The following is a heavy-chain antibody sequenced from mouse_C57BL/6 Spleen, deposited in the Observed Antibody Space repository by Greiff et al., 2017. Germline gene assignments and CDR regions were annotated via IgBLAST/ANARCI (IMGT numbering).Heavy chain of an antibody. V-gene: IGHV1-74*01. D-gene: IGHD2-2*01. J-gene: IGHJ3*01. CDR1: GYTFTSYW. CDR2: IHPSDSDT. Sequence: QVQLMQPGADLVKPGASVKVSCKASGYTFTSYWMHWVKQRPGQGLEWIGRIHPSDSDTNYNQKFKGKATLTVDKSSSTAYMQLSSLTSEDSAVYYGAKGGRLRRGLAYWGQGTLVTVSA. CDR3: AKGGRLRRGLAY.